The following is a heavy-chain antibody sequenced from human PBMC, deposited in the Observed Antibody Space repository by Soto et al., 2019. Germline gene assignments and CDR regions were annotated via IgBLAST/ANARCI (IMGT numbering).Heavy chain of an antibody. D-gene: IGHD4-4*01. V-gene: IGHV1-18*04. CDR3: ARESMSNDSSNLRY. CDR2: IDVNT. CDR1: GYTFTRYG. J-gene: IGHJ4*02. Sequence: QVQLVQSGAEVKQPGASVKVSCKGSGYTFTRYGISWVRQAPGQGLEWMGWIDVNTHYAQKFQGRVTTTTDTSTSTAYLELRSLRSDDPAVYYCARESMSNDSSNLRYWGQGTQVTVSS.